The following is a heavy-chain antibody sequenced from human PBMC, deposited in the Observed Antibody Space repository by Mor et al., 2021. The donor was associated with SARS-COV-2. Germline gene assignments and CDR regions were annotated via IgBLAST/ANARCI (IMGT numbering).Heavy chain of an antibody. D-gene: IGHD2-8*01. V-gene: IGHV3-30*04. CDR3: AREGTNGAYFDY. J-gene: IGHJ4*02. Sequence: SSYALHWVRQPPGRGLEWVTFISSDRSKKYYADSVKGRFTISRDNFENTLYLQMNSLRAEDTAVYYCAREGTNGAYFDYWGQ. CDR1: SSYA. CDR2: ISSDRSKK.